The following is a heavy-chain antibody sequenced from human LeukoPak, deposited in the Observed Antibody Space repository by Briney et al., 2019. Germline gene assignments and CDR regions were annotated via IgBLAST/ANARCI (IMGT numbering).Heavy chain of an antibody. CDR1: GFTFSSYA. Sequence: GGSLRLSCAASGFTFSSYAMNWVRQAPGKGQEWVALIRYDGSNKYYADSLKGRFTISRDDSKNTLYLQMSSLRPEDTAVYYCEVYSGSYYEAPYWGQGTLVTVSS. J-gene: IGHJ4*02. CDR2: IRYDGSNK. V-gene: IGHV3-30*02. CDR3: EVYSGSYYEAPY. D-gene: IGHD1-26*01.